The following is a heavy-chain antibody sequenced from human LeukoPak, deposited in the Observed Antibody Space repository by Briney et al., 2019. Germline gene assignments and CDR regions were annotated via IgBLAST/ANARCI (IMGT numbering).Heavy chain of an antibody. V-gene: IGHV1-69*04. CDR1: GGTFSSYA. CDR2: IIPILGIA. D-gene: IGHD1-26*01. Sequence: GASVTVSCKASGGTFSSYAISWVRQAPGQGLEWMGRIIPILGIANYAQKFQGRVTITADKSTSTAYMELSRLRSDDTAVYYCARDLGSGSYGTYFDYWGQGTLVTVSS. J-gene: IGHJ4*02. CDR3: ARDLGSGSYGTYFDY.